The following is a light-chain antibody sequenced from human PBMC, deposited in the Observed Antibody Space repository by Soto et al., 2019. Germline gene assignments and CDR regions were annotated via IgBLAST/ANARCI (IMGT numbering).Light chain of an antibody. Sequence: DIVMTQTPLSSPVTLGQPASISCRSSQSLVHSDGNTYLSWLQQRPGQPPRLLLYKISNRFSGVPDRCRGSGAGTDFPLKISRVEAEDVGVYYCMQATQFPYTFGQGTKLEIK. J-gene: IGKJ2*01. V-gene: IGKV2-24*01. CDR3: MQATQFPYT. CDR2: KIS. CDR1: QSLVHSDGNTY.